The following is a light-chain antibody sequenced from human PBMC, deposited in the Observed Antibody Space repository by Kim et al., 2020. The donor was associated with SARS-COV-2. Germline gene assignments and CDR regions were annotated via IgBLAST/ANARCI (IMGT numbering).Light chain of an antibody. CDR3: IQGTHWPFT. J-gene: IGKJ3*01. CDR1: QSHVYSDGNTY. Sequence: PAAISCRSSQSHVYSDGNTYLNGLQQRPGQPPRRLIYKVSNRDSGVPDRFSGSGSGTDFTLQISRVEAEDVGVYYCIQGTHWPFTFGPGTKVDIK. V-gene: IGKV2-30*01. CDR2: KVS.